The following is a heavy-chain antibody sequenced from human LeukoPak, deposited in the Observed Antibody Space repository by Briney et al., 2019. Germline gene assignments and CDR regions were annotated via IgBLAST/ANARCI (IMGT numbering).Heavy chain of an antibody. CDR2: INPSVGGT. V-gene: IGHV1-46*03. J-gene: IGHJ4*02. CDR1: GYGFTSYY. CDR3: ARHGSGRYYPAEGRVDY. D-gene: IGHD3-10*01. Sequence: ASVKVSCKAFGYGFTSYYIHWVRQAPGQGLKWMGIINPSVGGTTYARKFQGRVPMTRDTSTSTVYMELSSLRSEDTAVYYCARHGSGRYYPAEGRVDYWGQGTLVTVSS.